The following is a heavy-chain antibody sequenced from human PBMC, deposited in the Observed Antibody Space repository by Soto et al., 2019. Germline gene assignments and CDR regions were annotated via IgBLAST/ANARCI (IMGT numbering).Heavy chain of an antibody. CDR2: INPSGGST. CDR1: GYTFPSYY. J-gene: IGHJ3*02. CDR3: ARGGQLNYDAVDI. D-gene: IGHD6-6*01. V-gene: IGHV1-46*01. Sequence: QVQLVQSGAEVKKPGASVKVSCKASGYTFPSYYMHWVRQAPGQGLEWMGIINPSGGSTSYAQKFQGRVTMTRDTATSTVYMELSSLRSEDTAVYYCARGGQLNYDAVDIWGQGTMVTVSS.